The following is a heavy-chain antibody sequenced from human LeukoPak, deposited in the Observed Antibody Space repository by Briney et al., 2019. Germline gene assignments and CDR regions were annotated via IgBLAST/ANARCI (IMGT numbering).Heavy chain of an antibody. CDR1: GYTFSGFY. CDR2: INANNGDT. CDR3: ARDSFSPDMVILDY. J-gene: IGHJ4*02. Sequence: ASVKVSCKTSGYTFSGFYMHWVRQAPGQGLEWMGWINANNGDTNYAQKFQGRVTMTRDTSIRTAYMELNRLTSDDTAVYYCARDSFSPDMVILDYWGQGTLVTVSS. V-gene: IGHV1-2*02. D-gene: IGHD2-21*01.